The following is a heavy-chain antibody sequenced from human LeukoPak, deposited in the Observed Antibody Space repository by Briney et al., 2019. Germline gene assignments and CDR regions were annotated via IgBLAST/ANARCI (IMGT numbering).Heavy chain of an antibody. CDR1: GLTVSSNY. V-gene: IGHV3-23*01. Sequence: GGSLRLSCAASGLTVSSNYMSWVREAPGKGLEWVSAISGSGGSTYYADSVKGRFTISRDNSKNTLYLQMNSLRAEDTALYYCAKSPSLQAFDVWGQGTMVSLSS. J-gene: IGHJ3*01. CDR2: ISGSGGST. CDR3: AKSPSLQAFDV.